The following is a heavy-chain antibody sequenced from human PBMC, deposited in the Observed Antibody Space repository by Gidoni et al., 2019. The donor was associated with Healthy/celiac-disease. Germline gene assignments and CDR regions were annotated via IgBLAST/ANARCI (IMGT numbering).Heavy chain of an antibody. V-gene: IGHV6-1*01. CDR3: ARGHGESWQLSPDYYMDV. CDR2: TYYRSKWDN. Sequence: QVQLQQSGPGPVKPSQPPSLTCAISGDSVSSNSAAWNWIRQSPSRGLEWLGRTYYRSKWDNDYAVSVKSRITINPDTSKNQFSLQLNSVTPEDTAVYYCARGHGESWQLSPDYYMDVWGKGTTVTVSS. D-gene: IGHD6-6*01. CDR1: GDSVSSNSAA. J-gene: IGHJ6*03.